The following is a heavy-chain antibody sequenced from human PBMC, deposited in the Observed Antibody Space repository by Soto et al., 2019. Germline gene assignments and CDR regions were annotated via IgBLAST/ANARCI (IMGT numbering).Heavy chain of an antibody. CDR3: ASSLPLTRVTKDWYFDL. CDR2: INHSGNT. J-gene: IGHJ2*01. V-gene: IGHV4-34*01. Sequence: QVQLQQWGAGLLKPSETLSLTCAVYGGSFSGYYWSWIRQPPGKGLEGIGEINHSGNTNYNPSLKTRHFISVDTSKNQFSLKLRSVTAADTAVYYCASSLPLTRVTKDWYFDLWGRGTLVSVSS. D-gene: IGHD4-17*01. CDR1: GGSFSGYY.